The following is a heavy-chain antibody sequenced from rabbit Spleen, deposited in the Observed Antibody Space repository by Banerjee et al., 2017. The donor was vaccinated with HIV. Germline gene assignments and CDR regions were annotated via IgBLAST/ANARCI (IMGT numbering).Heavy chain of an antibody. CDR3: VRARPYPFVL. CDR2: IYTGSDNT. Sequence: QEQLVESGGGLVQPGGSLKLSCKASGFDFSTYAMIWVRQAPGKGLEWIGCIYTGSDNTYYASWAKGRFTISSHDAQNTLYLQLNTLTAADTATYFCVRARPYPFVLWGPGTLVTVS. J-gene: IGHJ4*01. D-gene: IGHD1-1*01. V-gene: IGHV1S47*01. CDR1: GFDFSTYA.